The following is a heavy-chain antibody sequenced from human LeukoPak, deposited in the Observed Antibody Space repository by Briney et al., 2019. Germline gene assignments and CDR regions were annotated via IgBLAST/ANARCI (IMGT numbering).Heavy chain of an antibody. D-gene: IGHD3-9*01. CDR1: GFTFSSYS. J-gene: IGHJ4*02. V-gene: IGHV3-21*01. Sequence: GGSLRLSCAASGFTFSSYSMNWVRQAPGKGLEWVSSISSSSSYIYYADSVKGRFTISRDNAKNSLYLQMNSLRAEDTAVYYCARDHDILTGYYLGYWGQGTLVTVSS. CDR3: ARDHDILTGYYLGY. CDR2: ISSSSSYI.